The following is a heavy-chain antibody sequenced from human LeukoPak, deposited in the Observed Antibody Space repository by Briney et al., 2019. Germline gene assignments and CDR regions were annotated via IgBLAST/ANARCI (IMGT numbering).Heavy chain of an antibody. CDR2: INWNGGST. CDR1: GFTFDDYG. V-gene: IGHV3-20*04. Sequence: GGSLRLSCAASGFTFDDYGMSWVRQAPGKGLEWVSGINWNGGSTGYADSAKGRFTISRDNAKNSLYLQMNSLRAEDTALYYCARVGGNWNDGGAFDYWGQGTLVTVSS. J-gene: IGHJ4*02. CDR3: ARVGGNWNDGGAFDY. D-gene: IGHD1-1*01.